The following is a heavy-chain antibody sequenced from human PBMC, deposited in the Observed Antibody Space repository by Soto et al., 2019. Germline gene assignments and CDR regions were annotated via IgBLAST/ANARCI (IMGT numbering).Heavy chain of an antibody. V-gene: IGHV1-69*01. J-gene: IGHJ4*02. CDR2: IIPIFGTA. Sequence: QVQLVQSGAEVKKPGSSVKVSCKASGGTFSSYAISWVRQAPGQGLEWMGGIIPIFGTANYAQKFQGRVTITADESTSPAYMELSSLRSDDTAVYYCARGFARGVAAIFLGGSYDYCGQGTLVTVSS. CDR3: ARGFARGVAAIFLGGSYDY. CDR1: GGTFSSYA. D-gene: IGHD2-15*01.